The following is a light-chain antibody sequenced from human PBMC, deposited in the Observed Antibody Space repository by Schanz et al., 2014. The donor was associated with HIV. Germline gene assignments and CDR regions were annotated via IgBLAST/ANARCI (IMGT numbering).Light chain of an antibody. J-gene: IGKJ2*01. CDR3: QQYGRTPYT. CDR2: GAS. CDR1: QTVKRN. Sequence: EVVMTQSPATLSVSPGERAVLSCRASQTVKRNLAWYQQKGGQSPRLLIYGASTRATGIPARFSGSGSGTDFTLTVSGLQSEDFAVYYCQQYGRTPYTFGQGTKLEIK. V-gene: IGKV3-15*01.